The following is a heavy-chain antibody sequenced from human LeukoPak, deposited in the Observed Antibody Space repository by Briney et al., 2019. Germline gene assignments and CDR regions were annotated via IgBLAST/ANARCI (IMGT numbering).Heavy chain of an antibody. Sequence: PGGSLRPSCAASGFTFSSYWMIWVRQAPGKGLEWVANIKQDGSEKYHVDSVKGRFTISRDNAKNSLYLQMNSLRVEDTAVYYCARAVDDNVWGSYRPPGHWGQGTLVTVSS. V-gene: IGHV3-7*05. J-gene: IGHJ4*02. CDR3: ARAVDDNVWGSYRPPGH. CDR1: GFTFSSYW. D-gene: IGHD3-16*02. CDR2: IKQDGSEK.